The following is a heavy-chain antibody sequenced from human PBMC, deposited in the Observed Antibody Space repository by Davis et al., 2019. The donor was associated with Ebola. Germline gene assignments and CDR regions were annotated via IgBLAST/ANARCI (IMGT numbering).Heavy chain of an antibody. J-gene: IGHJ6*04. CDR2: ISSSSITI. D-gene: IGHD6-19*01. CDR1: GFTFSSYS. Sequence: GGSLRLSCAASGFTFSSYSMNWVRQAPGKGLEWVSYISSSSITIYYADSVKGRFTISRDNAKNSLYLQMNSLRTDDTAVYYCARHSGWYYTMDVWGRGTTVTVS. V-gene: IGHV3-48*01. CDR3: ARHSGWYYTMDV.